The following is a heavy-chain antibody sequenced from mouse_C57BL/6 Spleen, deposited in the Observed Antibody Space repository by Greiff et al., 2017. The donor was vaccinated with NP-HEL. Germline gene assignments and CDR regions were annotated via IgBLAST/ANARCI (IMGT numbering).Heavy chain of an antibody. V-gene: IGHV5-17*01. Sequence: DVMLVESGGGLVKPGGSLKLSCAASGFTFSDYGMHWVRQAPEKGLEWVAYISSGSSTIYYADTVKGRFTISRDNAMNTLFLQMTSLRSEDTAMYYCARGDYYGSSPAYWGQGTLVTVSA. CDR1: GFTFSDYG. CDR2: ISSGSSTI. J-gene: IGHJ3*01. CDR3: ARGDYYGSSPAY. D-gene: IGHD1-1*01.